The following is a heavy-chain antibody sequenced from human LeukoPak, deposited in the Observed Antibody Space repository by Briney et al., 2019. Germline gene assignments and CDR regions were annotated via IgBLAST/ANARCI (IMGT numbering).Heavy chain of an antibody. CDR2: IYHSGST. D-gene: IGHD6-19*01. Sequence: SETLSLTCAVSGGSISSSNWWSWVRQPPGKGLEWIGEIYHSGSTNYNPSLKSRVTISVDKSKNQFSLKLSSATAADTAVYYCARVLSSGWYGGYFDYWGQGTLVTVSS. V-gene: IGHV4-4*02. CDR3: ARVLSSGWYGGYFDY. J-gene: IGHJ4*02. CDR1: GGSISSSNW.